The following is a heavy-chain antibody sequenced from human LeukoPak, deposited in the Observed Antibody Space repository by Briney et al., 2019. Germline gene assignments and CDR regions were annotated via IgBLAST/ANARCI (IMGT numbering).Heavy chain of an antibody. J-gene: IGHJ3*02. V-gene: IGHV1-46*01. CDR2: INPNGGTT. D-gene: IGHD1-7*01. Sequence: GASVKVSCKASGYTFTSYYMHWVRQAPGQGLEWMGIINPNGGTTSYAQKLQGRVTMTRDTSTSTVYMELSSLRSEDTAVYYCARDVLGLHAFDIWGQGTRVTVSS. CDR3: ARDVLGLHAFDI. CDR1: GYTFTSYY.